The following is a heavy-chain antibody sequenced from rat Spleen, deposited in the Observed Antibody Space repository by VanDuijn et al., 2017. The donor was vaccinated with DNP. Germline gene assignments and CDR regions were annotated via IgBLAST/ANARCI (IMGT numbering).Heavy chain of an antibody. CDR3: TTDFERGY. Sequence: EVQLVESGGGLVQPGRSLKLSCAASGFTFSDYYMAWVRQAPTKGLEWVAYISYDGGSSYNGDSVRGRFTISRDNAKSILYLQMDSLRSEDTATFYCTTDFERGYWGQGVMVTVSS. D-gene: IGHD1-11*01. J-gene: IGHJ2*01. CDR1: GFTFSDYY. CDR2: ISYDGGSS. V-gene: IGHV5-20*01.